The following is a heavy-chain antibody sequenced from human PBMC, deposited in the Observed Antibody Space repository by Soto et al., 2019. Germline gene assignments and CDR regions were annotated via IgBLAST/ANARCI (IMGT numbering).Heavy chain of an antibody. CDR3: AREGHDYGSGYNY. CDR2: IKQDGSEK. CDR1: GYTFSTYW. Sequence: GGSLRLSCAASGYTFSTYWMSWVRQAPGKGLEWVANIKQDGSEKYYVDSVKARFTVSRDNAKNSLYLQMNRLRAEDTAVYYCAREGHDYGSGYNYWGQGTLVTVSS. D-gene: IGHD4-17*01. V-gene: IGHV3-7*01. J-gene: IGHJ4*02.